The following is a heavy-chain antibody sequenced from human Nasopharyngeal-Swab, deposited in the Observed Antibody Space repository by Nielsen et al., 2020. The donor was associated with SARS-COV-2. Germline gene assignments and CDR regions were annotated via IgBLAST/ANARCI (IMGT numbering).Heavy chain of an antibody. V-gene: IGHV3-7*01. CDR3: ARDVNGSPLGY. CDR2: IKQEGSEK. CDR1: GLTSSSFW. Sequence: SLTPSCAPSGLTSSSFWISWVRQAPGKGLEWVANIKQEGSEKYYVGSVKGRFTISRDNAKNSLYLQMNSLRAEHTAVYYCARDVNGSPLGYWGQGTLVTVSS. D-gene: IGHD2-15*01. J-gene: IGHJ4*02.